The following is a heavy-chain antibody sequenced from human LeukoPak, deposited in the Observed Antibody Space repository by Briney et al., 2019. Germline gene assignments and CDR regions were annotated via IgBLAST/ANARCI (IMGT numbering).Heavy chain of an antibody. CDR2: ISYDGTNK. CDR3: ARDERNWNALDY. V-gene: IGHV3-30*04. Sequence: PGGSLRLSCAVSGFTFSNFPMHWVRQAPGKGLEWVAVISYDGTNKFYADSVKGRFTISRDNSKNTLYLQMNSLRAEDTAVYYCARDERNWNALDYWGQGALVTVSS. CDR1: GFTFSNFP. D-gene: IGHD1-1*01. J-gene: IGHJ4*02.